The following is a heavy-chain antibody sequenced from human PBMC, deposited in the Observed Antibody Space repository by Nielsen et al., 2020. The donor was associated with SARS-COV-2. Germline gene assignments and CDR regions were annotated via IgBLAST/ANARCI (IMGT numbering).Heavy chain of an antibody. V-gene: IGHV4-34*01. CDR1: GGSFSGYY. CDR2: INHSGST. D-gene: IGHD3-10*01. J-gene: IGHJ4*02. Sequence: SETLSLTCAVYGGSFSGYYWSWIRQPPGKGLEWIGEINHSGSTNYNPSLKSRVTISLDTSKNQFSLKLSSVTAADTAVYYCARVLGITMVRGGKFDYWGRGTLVTVSS. CDR3: ARVLGITMVRGGKFDY.